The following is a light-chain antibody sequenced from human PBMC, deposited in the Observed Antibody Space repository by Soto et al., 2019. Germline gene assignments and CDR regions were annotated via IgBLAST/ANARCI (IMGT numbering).Light chain of an antibody. CDR1: SRDVGGYNY. CDR3: SSSAGTSNV. V-gene: IGLV2-8*01. Sequence: QSVLTQPPSASGSPGQSVAISCTGTSRDVGGYNYVSWYQQHPGKAPKLMIYEVNKRPSGVPDRFSGTKSGNTGSLTVSGVQAEDEADYYSSSSAGTSNVFGTGTKLTVL. CDR2: EVN. J-gene: IGLJ1*01.